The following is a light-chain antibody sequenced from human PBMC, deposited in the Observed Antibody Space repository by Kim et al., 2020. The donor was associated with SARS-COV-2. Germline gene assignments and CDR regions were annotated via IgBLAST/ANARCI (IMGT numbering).Light chain of an antibody. CDR2: TAS. CDR1: QSVDRK. Sequence: EIVMTQSPATLSISPGERATLSCRASQSVDRKVAWYQQKGGQAPRLVIHTASTRATGFPARFSGSGSGTEFNLTIRSLQSEDVAVYYCQQYNNWPPITFGQGTRLEIK. V-gene: IGKV3-15*01. J-gene: IGKJ5*01. CDR3: QQYNNWPPIT.